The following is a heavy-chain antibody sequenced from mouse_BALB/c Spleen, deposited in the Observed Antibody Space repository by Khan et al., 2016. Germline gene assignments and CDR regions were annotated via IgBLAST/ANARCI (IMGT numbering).Heavy chain of an antibody. Sequence: EVELVESGGGLVKPGGSLKLSCSASGFTFSSYAMSWVRQTPEKRLEWVASITSGGSTYYPDSMKGRFTISRDSARTILYLQMSSLRAEDTAMYYCTSRDYDRFVYWGQGTLVTVSA. CDR1: GFTFSSYA. J-gene: IGHJ3*01. V-gene: IGHV5-6-5*01. CDR3: TSRDYDRFVY. CDR2: ITSGGST. D-gene: IGHD1-1*01.